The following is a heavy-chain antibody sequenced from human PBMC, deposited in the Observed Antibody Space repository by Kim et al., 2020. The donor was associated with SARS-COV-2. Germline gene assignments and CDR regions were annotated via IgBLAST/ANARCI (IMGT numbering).Heavy chain of an antibody. CDR2: ST. V-gene: IGHV4-34*09. J-gene: IGHJ5*02. CDR3: AREYSGWFDP. Sequence: STTYNPSLRGRVTISVDTSTNQFSLKLSSVTAADTAVYYCAREYSGWFDPWGQGTLVTVSS. D-gene: IGHD2-15*01.